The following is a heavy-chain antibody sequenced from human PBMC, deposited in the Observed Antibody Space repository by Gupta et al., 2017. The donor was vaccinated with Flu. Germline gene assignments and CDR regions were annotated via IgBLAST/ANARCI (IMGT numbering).Heavy chain of an antibody. D-gene: IGHD3-9*01. J-gene: IGHJ5*02. V-gene: IGHV3-48*02. CDR1: GVTFSDFH. CDR3: ARDHDWAFVP. Sequence: EVQLLESGVDLVQPGGSLRLPGAASGVTFSDFHMNWVRQAQGRGLEWLAYIGSGGNTDYADSVRGRFTISRDNAKSSLYLQMNSLRDEDTGVYYCARDHDWAFVPWGQGIQVTVSS. CDR2: IGSGGNT.